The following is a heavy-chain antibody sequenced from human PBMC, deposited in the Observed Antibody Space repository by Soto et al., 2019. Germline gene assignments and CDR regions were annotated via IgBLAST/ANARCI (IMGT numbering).Heavy chain of an antibody. D-gene: IGHD5-12*01. CDR3: ARSIVATTMQPPFDY. V-gene: IGHV1-69*13. CDR2: IIPIFGTA. Sequence: GASVKVSCKASGGTFSSYAISWVRQAPGQGLEWMGGIIPIFGTANYAQKFQGRVTITADESTSTAYMELSSLRSEDTAVYYCARSIVATTMQPPFDYWGQGTLVTVSS. J-gene: IGHJ4*02. CDR1: GGTFSSYA.